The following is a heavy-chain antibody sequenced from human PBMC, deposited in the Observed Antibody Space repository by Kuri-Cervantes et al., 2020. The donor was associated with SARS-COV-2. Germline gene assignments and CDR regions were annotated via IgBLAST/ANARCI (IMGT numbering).Heavy chain of an antibody. V-gene: IGHV4-59*01. J-gene: IGHJ6*02. D-gene: IGHD3-3*01. CDR1: GGSISSYY. CDR2: FYSSGVT. CDR3: ARDSSGYYYYGMDV. Sequence: GSLRLSCSVSGGSISSYYWGWIRQPPGKGLEWIGYFYSSGVTNYNPSLKSRVTISVDTSKNQLSLILSSVTAEDTAVYYCARDSSGYYYYGMDVWGQGTTVTVSS.